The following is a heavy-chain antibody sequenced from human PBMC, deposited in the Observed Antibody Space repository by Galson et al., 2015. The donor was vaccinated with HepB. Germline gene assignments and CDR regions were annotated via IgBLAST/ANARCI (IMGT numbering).Heavy chain of an antibody. Sequence: SLRLSCAASGFTFSNYGMHWVRQAPGKRLEWVAVIWYDGTYKYYADSVKGRFTISRDQSKSTLYLQMNSLRVEDTAVYYCARDRRSRCYDYWGQGTLVTVSS. V-gene: IGHV3-33*01. CDR3: ARDRRSRCYDY. J-gene: IGHJ4*02. CDR1: GFTFSNYG. D-gene: IGHD2-2*01. CDR2: IWYDGTYK.